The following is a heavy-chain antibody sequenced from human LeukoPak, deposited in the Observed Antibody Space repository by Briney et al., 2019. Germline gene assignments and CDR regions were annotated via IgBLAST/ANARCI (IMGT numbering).Heavy chain of an antibody. Sequence: GGSLRLSCAGSGFTFSGYGMHWVRQAPGKGLEWVTGIAYDGSRKHYADSVKGRFTISRDNSRNTMDLQMNSLGVEDTAVYHCTRYDSSRFDPWAREPWSSSPQ. CDR1: GFTFSGYG. J-gene: IGHJ5*02. D-gene: IGHD3-3*01. CDR2: IAYDGSRK. CDR3: TRYDSSRFDP. V-gene: IGHV3-30*03.